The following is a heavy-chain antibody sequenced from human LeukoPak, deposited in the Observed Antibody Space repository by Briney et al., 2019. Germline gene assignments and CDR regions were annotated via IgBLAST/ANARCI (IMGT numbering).Heavy chain of an antibody. CDR2: ISAYNGNT. V-gene: IGHV1-18*01. CDR1: GYTFTSYG. D-gene: IGHD6-19*01. CDR3: ARDPALGYTSGWYNWFDP. Sequence: ASVKVSCKASGYTFTSYGISWVRQAPGQGLEWMGWISAYNGNTNYAQKLQGRVTTTTDTSTSTAYMELRSLRSDDTAVYYCARDPALGYTSGWYNWFDPWGQGTLVTVSS. J-gene: IGHJ5*02.